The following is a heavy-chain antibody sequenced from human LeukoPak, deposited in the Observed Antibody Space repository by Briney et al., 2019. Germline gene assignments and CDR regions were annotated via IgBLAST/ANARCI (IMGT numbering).Heavy chain of an antibody. CDR2: VYYSGST. Sequence: PSETLSLTCTVSGGSISSYYWSWIRQPPGKGLEWIGYVYYSGSTNYNPSLKSRVTISVDTSKNQFSLKLSSVTAADTAVYYCARHLPIRAPSVVVVAATPDFDYWGQGTLVTVSS. D-gene: IGHD2-15*01. CDR3: ARHLPIRAPSVVVVAATPDFDY. J-gene: IGHJ4*02. V-gene: IGHV4-59*08. CDR1: GGSISSYY.